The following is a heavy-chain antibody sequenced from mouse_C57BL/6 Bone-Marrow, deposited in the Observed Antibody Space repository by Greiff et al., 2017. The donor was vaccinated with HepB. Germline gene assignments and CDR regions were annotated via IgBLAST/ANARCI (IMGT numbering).Heavy chain of an antibody. V-gene: IGHV1-61*01. D-gene: IGHD1-1*01. CDR2: IYPSDSET. Sequence: QVQLQQPGAELVRPGSSVKLSCKASGYTFTSYWMDWVKQRPGQGLEWIGNIYPSDSETHYNQKFKDKATLTVDKSSSTAYMQLSSLTSEDSAVDYCARRGSSYYYAMDYWGQGTSVTVSS. J-gene: IGHJ4*01. CDR3: ARRGSSYYYAMDY. CDR1: GYTFTSYW.